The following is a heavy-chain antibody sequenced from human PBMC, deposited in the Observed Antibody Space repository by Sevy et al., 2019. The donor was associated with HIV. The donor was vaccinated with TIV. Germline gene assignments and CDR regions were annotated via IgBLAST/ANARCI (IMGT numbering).Heavy chain of an antibody. Sequence: GGSLRLSCAASGFTFSSYWMHWVRQAPGKGLVWVSRINSDGSRPSYADSVKGGFTISRDNATNTQYLKMNSLRAEDTAVYYCASVRGVGYCRGGSSYTKPDYFDYWGQGTLVPVSS. J-gene: IGHJ4*02. V-gene: IGHV3-74*01. D-gene: IGHD2-15*01. CDR2: INSDGSRP. CDR3: ASVRGVGYCRGGSSYTKPDYFDY. CDR1: GFTFSSYW.